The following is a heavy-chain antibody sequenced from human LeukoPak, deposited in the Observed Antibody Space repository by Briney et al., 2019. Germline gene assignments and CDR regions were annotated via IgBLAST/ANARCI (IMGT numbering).Heavy chain of an antibody. Sequence: GGSLRLSCVASGFMFSSNWMSWVRLAPGKGLEWVANIKEDGTETYYVDSVKGRFTISRDNAKNSLYLQMNSLRVEDTAVYYCAKEGRSLQTYWGQGTLVTVSS. D-gene: IGHD5-24*01. J-gene: IGHJ4*02. CDR1: GFMFSSNW. V-gene: IGHV3-7*03. CDR3: AKEGRSLQTY. CDR2: IKEDGTET.